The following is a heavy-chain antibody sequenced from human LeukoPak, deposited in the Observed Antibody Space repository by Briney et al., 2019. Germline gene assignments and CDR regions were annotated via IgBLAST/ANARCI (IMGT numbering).Heavy chain of an antibody. CDR2: IYTSGRT. J-gene: IGHJ4*02. Sequence: PSETLTLTCTVSGGSVSRYYWSWIRQSPGKGLEWIGYIYTSGRTDYNPSLKSRVTILVDTSKSQVLLILRSVTAADTAVYHCAVGPAWAGTAFDFWSQGSLVTVSS. D-gene: IGHD6-19*01. V-gene: IGHV4-4*09. CDR3: AVGPAWAGTAFDF. CDR1: GGSVSRYY.